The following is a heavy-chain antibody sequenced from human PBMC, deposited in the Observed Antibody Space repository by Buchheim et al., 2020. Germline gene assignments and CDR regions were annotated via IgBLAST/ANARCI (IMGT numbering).Heavy chain of an antibody. V-gene: IGHV3-74*01. Sequence: EVQLVESGGGLVQPGGSLSLSCAASGFTFSSYWLHWVRQAPGKGLVCVARINREGRTKTYADSVKGRFTISRDNPIHTLYLEMNSLRAEDTAVYYCVTSGSYYYYAMDVWGQGTT. CDR1: GFTFSSYW. CDR2: INREGRTK. CDR3: VTSGSYYYYAMDV. J-gene: IGHJ6*02. D-gene: IGHD3-22*01.